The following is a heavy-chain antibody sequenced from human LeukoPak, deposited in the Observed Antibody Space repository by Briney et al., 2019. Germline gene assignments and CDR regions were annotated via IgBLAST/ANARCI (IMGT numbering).Heavy chain of an antibody. CDR1: GFIFSEYY. CDR2: ISSSSIYT. D-gene: IGHD2-21*02. Sequence: GGSLRLSCAASGFIFSEYYMSWIRQAPGKGLEWVSYISSSSIYTKYADSVKGRFTISRDNSKNTLYLQMNNLRAEDTAIYYCAKKGAVTATGYFDYWGQGTLVTVSS. J-gene: IGHJ4*02. V-gene: IGHV3-11*03. CDR3: AKKGAVTATGYFDY.